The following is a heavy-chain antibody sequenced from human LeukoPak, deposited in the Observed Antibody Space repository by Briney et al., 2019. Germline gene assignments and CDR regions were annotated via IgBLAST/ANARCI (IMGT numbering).Heavy chain of an antibody. CDR2: IRYDGSNK. V-gene: IGHV3-30*02. D-gene: IGHD3-3*01. Sequence: GGSLRLSCAASGFTFSSYGMHWVRQAPGKGLEWVAFIRYDGSNKYYADSVKGRFTISRDNSKNTLYLQMNSLRAEDTAVYYCAKSDYDFWSGYPVDYWGQGTLVTVSS. CDR3: AKSDYDFWSGYPVDY. CDR1: GFTFSSYG. J-gene: IGHJ4*02.